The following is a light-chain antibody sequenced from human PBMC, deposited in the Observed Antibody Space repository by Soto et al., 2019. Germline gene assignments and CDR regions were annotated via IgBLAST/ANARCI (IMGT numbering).Light chain of an antibody. J-gene: IGKJ4*01. CDR1: QSVSST. CDR2: DAS. Sequence: EIVLTQSAATLSLSPGERATLSCRASQSVSSTLAWYQQKPGQAPRLLIYDASNREIGIPARFSGSGSGTDFTLTISSLEPEDFAVYYCQQRSNWVTLGGGTKVDIK. CDR3: QQRSNWVT. V-gene: IGKV3-11*01.